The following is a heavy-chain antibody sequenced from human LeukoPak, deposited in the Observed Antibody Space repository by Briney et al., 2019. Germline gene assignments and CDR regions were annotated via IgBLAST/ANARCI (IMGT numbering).Heavy chain of an antibody. CDR1: GYTFTGYY. J-gene: IGHJ6*03. CDR2: INPNSGGT. D-gene: IGHD5-18*01. CDR3: ARGGYSYAPALYYYYYYYMDV. Sequence: GASVKVSCKASGYTFTGYYMHWVRQAPGQGLEWMGRINPNSGGTNYAQKFQGRVTMTRDTSISTAYMELSRLRSDDTAVYYCARGGYSYAPALYYYYYYYMDVWGKGTTVTVSS. V-gene: IGHV1-2*06.